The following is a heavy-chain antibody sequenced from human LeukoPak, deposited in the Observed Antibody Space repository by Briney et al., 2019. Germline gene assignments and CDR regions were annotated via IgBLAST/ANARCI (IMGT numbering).Heavy chain of an antibody. D-gene: IGHD5-24*01. V-gene: IGHV4-59*01. CDR2: IYYSGST. CDR1: GGSISSYY. Sequence: KPSETLSLTCTVSGGSISSYYWSWIRQPPGKGPEWIGYIYYSGSTNYNPSLKSRVTISVDTSKNQFSLKLSSVTAADTAVYYCATLRDGYNYDWFDPWGQGTLVTVSS. CDR3: ATLRDGYNYDWFDP. J-gene: IGHJ5*02.